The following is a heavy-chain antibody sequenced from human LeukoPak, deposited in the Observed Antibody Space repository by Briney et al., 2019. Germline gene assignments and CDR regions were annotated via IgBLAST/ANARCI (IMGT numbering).Heavy chain of an antibody. CDR3: ARDPTGTMVRGVIIFDY. Sequence: ASVKVSCKASGYTFTSYAMHWVRQAPGQRLEWMGWINAGNGNTKYSQKFQGRVTITRDTSTSTAYMELSSLRSEDTAVYCCARDPTGTMVRGVIIFDYWGQGTLVTVSS. D-gene: IGHD3-10*01. CDR1: GYTFTSYA. CDR2: INAGNGNT. V-gene: IGHV1-3*01. J-gene: IGHJ4*02.